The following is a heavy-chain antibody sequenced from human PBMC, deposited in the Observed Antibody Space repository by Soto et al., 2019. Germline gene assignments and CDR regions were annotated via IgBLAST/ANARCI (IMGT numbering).Heavy chain of an antibody. CDR1: GGTFRSYV. CDR3: AIESGRTRCLDV. J-gene: IGHJ6*02. Sequence: QEQLVQSGAEVKKAGSSVKVSCKASGGTFRSYVITWVRQAPGQGLEWMGRSIPIFGTTNYAQKFQGRVTIIADESTSTAYMELSSLRSEDTAVYYCAIESGRTRCLDVWGQGTTVTVSS. V-gene: IGHV1-69*18. CDR2: SIPIFGTT. D-gene: IGHD2-8*01.